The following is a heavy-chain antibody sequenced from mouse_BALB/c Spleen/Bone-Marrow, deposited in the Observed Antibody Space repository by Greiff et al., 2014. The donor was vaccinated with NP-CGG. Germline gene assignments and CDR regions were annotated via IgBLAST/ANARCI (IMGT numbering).Heavy chain of an antibody. V-gene: IGHV1S81*02. CDR3: ARRTTTVAATDY. CDR2: INPSNGRT. CDR1: GYTFTSYW. Sequence: QVQLKQSGAELVKPGASVKLPCKASGYTFTSYWMHWVKQRPGQGLEWIGEINPSNGRTNYNEKFKSKATLTVDKSSSTAYMQLSSLTSEDSAVYYCARRTTTVAATDYWGQGTTLTVSS. D-gene: IGHD1-1*01. J-gene: IGHJ2*01.